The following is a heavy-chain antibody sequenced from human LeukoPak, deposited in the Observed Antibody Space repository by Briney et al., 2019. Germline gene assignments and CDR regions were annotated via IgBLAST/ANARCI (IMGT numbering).Heavy chain of an antibody. Sequence: HAGGSLRLSCAVSGFTFSSYWMHWVRQAPGKGLVWVSRIKTDGSSTGCADSVKGRFTISRDNAKNTLYLQMDSLRAEDTAVYYCARESAGAALGDWGQGNRVSVSS. CDR2: IKTDGSST. CDR1: GFTFSSYW. V-gene: IGHV3-74*01. J-gene: IGHJ4*02. D-gene: IGHD6-6*01. CDR3: ARESAGAALGD.